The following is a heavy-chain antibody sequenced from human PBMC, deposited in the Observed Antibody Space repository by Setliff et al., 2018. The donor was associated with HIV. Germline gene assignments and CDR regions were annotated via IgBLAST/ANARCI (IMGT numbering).Heavy chain of an antibody. CDR1: GDSVSSASYY. J-gene: IGHJ6*03. CDR2: IYYSGTT. V-gene: IGHV4-61*01. Sequence: SETLSLTCTVSGDSVSSASYYWSWIRQPPGKGLEWIGYIYYSGTTKYNPSLKSLVTISVDTSKNQFSPTLSSVTAAETAGYYCASEAWTSYRSSSGYYYYYMDVWCKGTTVTVSS. CDR3: ASEAWTSYRSSSGYYYYYMDV. D-gene: IGHD6-6*01.